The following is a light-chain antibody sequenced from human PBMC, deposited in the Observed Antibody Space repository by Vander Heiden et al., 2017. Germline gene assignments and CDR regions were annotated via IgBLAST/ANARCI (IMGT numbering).Light chain of an antibody. CDR1: NIGSKS. CDR2: DES. Sequence: SSVLTQPPSVSVAPGQTARINCGGNNIGSKSVHWYQQKPGQDPVRGCYDESDRPSGIPERFAGSNAGNTDTLTLSRVEAGDEADYYWQVWDSSSDHWVFGGGTKLTVL. J-gene: IGLJ3*02. V-gene: IGLV3-21*02. CDR3: QVWDSSSDHWV.